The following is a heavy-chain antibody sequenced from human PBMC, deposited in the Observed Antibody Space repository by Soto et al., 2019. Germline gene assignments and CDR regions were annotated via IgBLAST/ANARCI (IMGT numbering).Heavy chain of an antibody. D-gene: IGHD2-2*01. J-gene: IGHJ6*02. CDR2: INPSGGST. CDR3: ARERGSLAVVPAAMPLSGYDLDMDV. V-gene: IGHV1-46*01. CDR1: GYTFTSYY. Sequence: GASVKVSCKASGYTFTSYYMHWVRQAPGQGLEWMGIINPSGGSTSYARKFQGRVTMTRDTSTSTVYMELSSLRSEDTAVYYCARERGSLAVVPAAMPLSGYDLDMDVWGQGTTVTVSS.